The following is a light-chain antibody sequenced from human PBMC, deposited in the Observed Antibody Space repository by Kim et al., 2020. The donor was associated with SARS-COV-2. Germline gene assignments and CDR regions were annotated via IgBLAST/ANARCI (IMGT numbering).Light chain of an antibody. CDR2: QDS. CDR3: QTWDSNVAI. V-gene: IGLV3-1*01. CDR1: KVDEIY. Sequence: VSPGHTVNISCLGFKVDEIYVCWYQKKPGQSPLLVIYQDSKRPSGIPERFSGSNPGNKATLTISGIQAVDEADYYCQTWDSNVAIFGGGTKVTVL. J-gene: IGLJ2*01.